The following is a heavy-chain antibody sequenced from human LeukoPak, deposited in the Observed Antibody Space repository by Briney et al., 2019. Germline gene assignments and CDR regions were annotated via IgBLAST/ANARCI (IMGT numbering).Heavy chain of an antibody. J-gene: IGHJ5*02. Sequence: GGSLRLSCAASGFTFDDYGMSWVRQAPGKGLEWVSGINWNGGSTGYADSVKGRFTISRDNAENSLYLQMNSLRAEDTALYHCARDEGYCSSTSCPTNWFDPWGQGTLVTVSS. D-gene: IGHD2-2*01. CDR1: GFTFDDYG. CDR2: INWNGGST. V-gene: IGHV3-20*01. CDR3: ARDEGYCSSTSCPTNWFDP.